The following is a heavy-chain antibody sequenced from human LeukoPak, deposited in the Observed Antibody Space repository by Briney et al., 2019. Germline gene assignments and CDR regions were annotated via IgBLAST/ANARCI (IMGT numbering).Heavy chain of an antibody. CDR3: ARGFSIFGVGTAVSQRGAFDI. J-gene: IGHJ3*02. CDR1: GGSISSYY. Sequence: SETLSLTCTVSGGSISSYYWSWIRQPPGKGLEWIAYISDIGSINYNPSLKSRVTISLDTSKNQFSLKLSSVTAGDTAVYYCARGFSIFGVGTAVSQRGAFDIWGQGTMVTVSS. CDR2: ISDIGSI. D-gene: IGHD3-3*01. V-gene: IGHV4-59*08.